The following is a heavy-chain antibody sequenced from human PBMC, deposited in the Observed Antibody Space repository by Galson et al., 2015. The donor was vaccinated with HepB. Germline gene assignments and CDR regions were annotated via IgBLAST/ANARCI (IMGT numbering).Heavy chain of an antibody. J-gene: IGHJ4*02. CDR1: GYTFTCYA. Sequence: SVKVSCKASGYTFTCYAMHWVRQAPGQRLEWMGWINAGNGNTKYSQKFQGRVTITRDTSASTAYMELSSLRSEDTAVYYCARGSLRVVVPAAYGDYWGQGTLVTVSS. CDR3: ARGSLRVVVPAAYGDY. V-gene: IGHV1-3*01. CDR2: INAGNGNT. D-gene: IGHD2-2*01.